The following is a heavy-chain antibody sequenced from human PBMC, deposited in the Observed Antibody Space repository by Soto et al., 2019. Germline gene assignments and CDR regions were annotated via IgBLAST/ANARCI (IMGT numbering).Heavy chain of an antibody. D-gene: IGHD2-21*01. Sequence: PSETLSLTCTVSDDSITSGAYYWGLIRQPPGKGLEWIGTIQYRGSTYYNPSLKSRVTMSLDTSKNQYSLRLSSVTAADTAVYFCAEVFCFGVLFLDYWGRGTWVPVSS. CDR2: IQYRGST. J-gene: IGHJ4*02. CDR3: AEVFCFGVLFLDY. CDR1: DDSITSGAYY. V-gene: IGHV4-39*01.